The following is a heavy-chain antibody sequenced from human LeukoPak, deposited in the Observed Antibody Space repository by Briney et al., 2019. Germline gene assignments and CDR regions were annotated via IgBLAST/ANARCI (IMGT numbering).Heavy chain of an antibody. J-gene: IGHJ4*02. CDR2: ISSSSSYI. V-gene: IGHV3-21*01. D-gene: IGHD5-12*01. CDR1: GFTFSSYS. CDR3: ARVYRGGGIVAIYFDY. Sequence: PGGSLRLSCAASGFTFSSYSMNWVRQAPGKGLEWVSSISSSSSYIYYADSVKGRFTISRDNAKNSLYLQMNSLRAEDTAVYYCARVYRGGGIVAIYFDYWGQGTLVTVSS.